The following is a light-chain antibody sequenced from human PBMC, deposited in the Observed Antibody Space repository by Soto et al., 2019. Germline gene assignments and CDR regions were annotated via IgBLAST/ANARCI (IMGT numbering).Light chain of an antibody. Sequence: QSVLTQPPSASETPGQRVTISCSGSSSNIGSYTVNWYQQFPGTTPKLLIQRNNQRPSGVPDRFSGSKSGTSASLAISGLQSEDEADYYCAAWDDGLNGVVFGGGTQLTVL. V-gene: IGLV1-44*01. CDR1: SSNIGSYT. CDR3: AAWDDGLNGVV. CDR2: RNN. J-gene: IGLJ2*01.